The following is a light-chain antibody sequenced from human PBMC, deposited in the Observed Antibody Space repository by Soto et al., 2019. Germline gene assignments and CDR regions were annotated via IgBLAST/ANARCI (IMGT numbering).Light chain of an antibody. CDR2: GAS. CDR1: QSVSSSD. V-gene: IGKV3-20*01. Sequence: EIVLTQSPGTLSLSPGERATLSCRASQSVSSSDLAWYQQKPGQAPRLLIYGASSRATGIPGRFSGSGSGTDFTLTISGLEPEDFAVYYCQECSSSRTFGQGTKVEIK. CDR3: QECSSSRT. J-gene: IGKJ1*01.